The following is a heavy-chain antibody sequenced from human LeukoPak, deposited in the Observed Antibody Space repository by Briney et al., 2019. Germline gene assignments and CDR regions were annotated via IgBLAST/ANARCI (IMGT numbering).Heavy chain of an antibody. CDR1: GFTFSDYY. V-gene: IGHV3-11*04. CDR3: AREEGLRYFDWLLPQDYYYYYYMDV. D-gene: IGHD3-9*01. J-gene: IGHJ6*03. Sequence: AGGSLRLSCAASGFTFSDYYMSWIRQAPGKGLEWVSYISSSGSTIYYADSEKGRFTISRDNAKNSLYLQMNSLRAEDTAVYYCAREEGLRYFDWLLPQDYYYYYYMDVWGKGTTVTISS. CDR2: ISSSGSTI.